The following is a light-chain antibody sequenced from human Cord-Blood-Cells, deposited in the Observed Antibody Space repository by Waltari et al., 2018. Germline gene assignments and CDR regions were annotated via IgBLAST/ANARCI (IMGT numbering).Light chain of an antibody. Sequence: IVMTQSPLSLPVTPGEPAYISCRSSQSLLHSNGYNYLDWYLQKPGQSPQLLIYLGSNRASGVPDRFSGSGSGTDFTLKISRVEAEDVGVYYCMQALQTPYTFGQGTKLEIK. CDR3: MQALQTPYT. CDR1: QSLLHSNGYNY. CDR2: LGS. J-gene: IGKJ2*01. V-gene: IGKV2-28*01.